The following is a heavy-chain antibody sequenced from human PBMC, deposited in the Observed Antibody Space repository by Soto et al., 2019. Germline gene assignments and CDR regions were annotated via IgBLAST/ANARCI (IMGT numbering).Heavy chain of an antibody. CDR1: GFTFSSYA. V-gene: IGHV3-30-3*01. CDR2: ISYDGSNK. D-gene: IGHD3-3*01. J-gene: IGHJ3*02. Sequence: GGSLRLSCAASGFTFSSYAMHWVRQAPGKGLEWVAVISYDGSNKYYADSVKGRFTISRDNSKNTLYLQMNSLRAEDTAVYYCARDCAECITIFGVVSDAFDIWGQGTMVTVSS. CDR3: ARDCAECITIFGVVSDAFDI.